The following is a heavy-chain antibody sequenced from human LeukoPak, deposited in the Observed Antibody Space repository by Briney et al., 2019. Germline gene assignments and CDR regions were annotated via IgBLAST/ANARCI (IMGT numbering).Heavy chain of an antibody. V-gene: IGHV3-30*04. CDR1: GFTFSSYA. D-gene: IGHD1-20*01. CDR2: ISYDGSNK. CDR3: ARDGPRITGTPYFDY. J-gene: IGHJ4*02. Sequence: PGRSLRLSCAASGFTFSSYAMHWVRQAPGKGLEWVAVISYDGSNKYYADSVKGRFTISRDNSKNTLYLQMNSLRPEDTAVYYCARDGPRITGTPYFDYWGQGTQVTVSS.